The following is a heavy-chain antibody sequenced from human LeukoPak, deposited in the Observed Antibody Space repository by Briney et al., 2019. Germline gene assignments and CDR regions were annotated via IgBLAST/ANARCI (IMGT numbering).Heavy chain of an antibody. CDR3: AKVVTATKDFDY. V-gene: IGHV3-23*01. Sequence: GGSLRLSCAASGFTFSSYTINWVRQAPGKGLEWVSAISGSGGNTFYADSVKGRFTISRDNSKNTLYLQMNSLRAEDTGVYYCAKVVTATKDFDYWGQGTLVTVSS. D-gene: IGHD2-21*02. CDR1: GFTFSSYT. CDR2: ISGSGGNT. J-gene: IGHJ4*02.